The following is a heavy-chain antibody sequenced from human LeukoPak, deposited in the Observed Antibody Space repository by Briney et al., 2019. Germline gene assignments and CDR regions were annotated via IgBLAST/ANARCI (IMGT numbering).Heavy chain of an antibody. Sequence: GGSLRLSCAASGFTFSSYAMHWFRQAPGKGLEGVAVISYDGSNKYYADSVKGRFTISRDNSKNTLYLQMNSLRAEDTAVYYCARGSTRSGRDSYYYMDVWGKGTTVTVSS. J-gene: IGHJ6*03. CDR2: ISYDGSNK. V-gene: IGHV3-30*04. CDR3: ARGSTRSGRDSYYYMDV. CDR1: GFTFSSYA. D-gene: IGHD6-19*01.